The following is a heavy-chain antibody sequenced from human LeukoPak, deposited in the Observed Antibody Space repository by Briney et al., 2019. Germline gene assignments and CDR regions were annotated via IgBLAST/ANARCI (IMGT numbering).Heavy chain of an antibody. D-gene: IGHD5-24*01. J-gene: IGHJ4*02. V-gene: IGHV4-4*07. CDR3: AREVEMARQFDS. CDR2: TSGSGST. CDR1: GGSISSYY. Sequence: PSETLSLTCTVSGGSISSYYWSWIRQPAGKGLEWIGRTSGSGSTNYNPSLQSRVTMSLDTSRNQFSLKLSSVTAADTALYYCAREVEMARQFDSWGQGTLVTVSS.